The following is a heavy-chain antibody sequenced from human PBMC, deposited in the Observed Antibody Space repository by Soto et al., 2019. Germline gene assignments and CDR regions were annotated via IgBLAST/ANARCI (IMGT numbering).Heavy chain of an antibody. CDR2: INPNSGGT. J-gene: IGHJ4*02. CDR1: GYTFTGYY. D-gene: IGHD2-15*01. Sequence: ASVKVSCKASGYTFTGYYMHWVRQAPGQGLEWMGWINPNSGGTNYAQKFQGRVTMARDTSISTAYMELSRLRSDDTAVYYCARESDCSGGSCLDYWGQGTLVTV. V-gene: IGHV1-2*02. CDR3: ARESDCSGGSCLDY.